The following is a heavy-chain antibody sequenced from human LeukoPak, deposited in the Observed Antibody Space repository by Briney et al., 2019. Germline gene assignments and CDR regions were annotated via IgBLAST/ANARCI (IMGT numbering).Heavy chain of an antibody. V-gene: IGHV3-30-3*01. CDR3: AREYSSGWYGYDAFDI. CDR2: ISYDGSNK. CDR1: GFTFSSYA. D-gene: IGHD6-19*01. Sequence: GGSLRLSCAASGFTFSSYAMHWVRQAPGKGLEWVAVISYDGSNKYYADSVKGRFTISRDNSKNTLYLQMNSLRAEDTAVYYCAREYSSGWYGYDAFDIWGQGTMVTVSS. J-gene: IGHJ3*02.